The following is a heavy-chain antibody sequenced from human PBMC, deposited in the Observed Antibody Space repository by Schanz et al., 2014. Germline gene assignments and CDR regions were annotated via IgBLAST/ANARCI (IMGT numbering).Heavy chain of an antibody. J-gene: IGHJ4*02. D-gene: IGHD3-22*01. V-gene: IGHV3-23*04. CDR2: ISGSGGDT. CDR1: GFTFSSYA. CDR3: AKSYDTSGYSGF. Sequence: VQLVESGGGLVQPGGSLRLSCAASGFTFSSYAMSWVRQAPGKGLEWVSTISGSGGDTYYADSVKGRFTISRDNSKNTLYLQMNSLRTEDTAVYFCAKSYDTSGYSGFWGQGTLVTVSS.